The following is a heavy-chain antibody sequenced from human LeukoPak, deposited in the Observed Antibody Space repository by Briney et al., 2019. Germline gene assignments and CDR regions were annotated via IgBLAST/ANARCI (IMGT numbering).Heavy chain of an antibody. CDR3: ARAPHMTAAGTRYFDY. CDR1: GGSFSGYY. V-gene: IGHV4-34*01. CDR2: INHSGST. Sequence: SETLSLTCAVYGGSFSGYYWSWIRQPPGKGLEWIGEINHSGSTNYNPSLKSRVTISVDTSKNQFSLKLSSVTAADTAVDYCARAPHMTAAGTRYFDYWGQGTLVTVSS. J-gene: IGHJ4*02. D-gene: IGHD6-13*01.